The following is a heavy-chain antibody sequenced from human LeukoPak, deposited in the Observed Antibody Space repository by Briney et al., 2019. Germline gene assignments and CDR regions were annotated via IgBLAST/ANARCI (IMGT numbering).Heavy chain of an antibody. D-gene: IGHD6-13*01. Sequence: PSETLSLTCAVYVGSLSGYYWSWIRQPPGKGLEGGGSGYFSGSTYYNPPLQSRGTISVDTSKNQFSLKVNSVTAADTAVYYCARLLADAKTDYFDCWGPGTVVTVSS. V-gene: IGHV4-34*01. CDR3: ARLLADAKTDYFDC. CDR1: VGSLSGYY. J-gene: IGHJ4*02. CDR2: GYFSGST.